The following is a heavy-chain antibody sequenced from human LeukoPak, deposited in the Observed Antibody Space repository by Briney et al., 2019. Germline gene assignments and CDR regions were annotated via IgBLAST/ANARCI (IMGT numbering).Heavy chain of an antibody. CDR3: AREHYYNAGSYYPI. CDR1: GFTFSSYA. CDR2: LWYDGSNK. Sequence: GGSLRLSCAASGFTFSSYAMNWVRQAPGKGLEWVAVLWYDGSNKEYADSVMGRFTISRDNSKNTLYLQMNSLRAEDTAVYYCAREHYYNAGSYYPIWGQGTVVTVSS. V-gene: IGHV3-33*08. J-gene: IGHJ3*02. D-gene: IGHD3-10*01.